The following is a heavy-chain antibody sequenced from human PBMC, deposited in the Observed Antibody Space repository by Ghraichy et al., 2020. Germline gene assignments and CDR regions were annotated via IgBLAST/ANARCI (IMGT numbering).Heavy chain of an antibody. CDR2: VSSSSSYI. CDR1: GFTFSSYS. J-gene: IGHJ4*02. V-gene: IGHV3-21*01. CDR3: AREGSLTYYFDY. D-gene: IGHD3-16*01. Sequence: GGSLRLSCAASGFTFSSYSMNWVRQAPGKGLEWVSSVSSSSSYIYYADSVKGRFTISRDNAKNSLYLQMNSLRAEDTAVYYCAREGSLTYYFDYWGQGTLVTVSS.